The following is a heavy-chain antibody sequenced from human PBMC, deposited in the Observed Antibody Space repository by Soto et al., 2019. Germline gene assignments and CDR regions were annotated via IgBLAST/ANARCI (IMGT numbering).Heavy chain of an antibody. V-gene: IGHV3-30*18. Sequence: GGSLRLSCTGSGFTFGNYGMHWVRQAPCKGLEWAASTSYDGNNKYYADSLKGRFTISRDNSKKMVYLQMTSLGPEDTAVYYCAKGGGSARDFDYWGQGALVTVSS. D-gene: IGHD1-26*01. J-gene: IGHJ4*02. CDR1: GFTFGNYG. CDR2: TSYDGNNK. CDR3: AKGGGSARDFDY.